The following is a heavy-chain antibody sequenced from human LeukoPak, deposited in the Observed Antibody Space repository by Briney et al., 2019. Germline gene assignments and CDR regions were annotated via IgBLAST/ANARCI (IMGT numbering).Heavy chain of an antibody. CDR2: IYTSGST. J-gene: IGHJ4*02. CDR1: GGSISSYY. V-gene: IGHV4-4*07. D-gene: IGHD3-3*01. CDR3: ARVGYYDFWSGYYTGGAFDY. Sequence: SETLSLTCTVSGGSISSYYWSWIRQPAGKGLEWIGRIYTSGSTNYNPSLKSRVTISVDTSKNQFSLKLSSVTAADTAVYYCARVGYYDFWSGYYTGGAFDYWGQGTLVTVSS.